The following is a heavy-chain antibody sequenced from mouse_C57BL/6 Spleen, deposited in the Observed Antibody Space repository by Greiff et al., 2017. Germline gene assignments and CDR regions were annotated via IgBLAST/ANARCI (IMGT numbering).Heavy chain of an antibody. CDR3: ARYGSTMVTYYAMDY. CDR1: GFTFTDYY. J-gene: IGHJ4*01. Sequence: EVMLVESGGGLVQPGGSLSLSCAASGFTFTDYYMSWVRQPPGKALEWLGFIRNKANGYTTEYSASVKGRFTISRDNSQSILYLQMNALRAEDSATYYCARYGSTMVTYYAMDYWGQGTSVTVSS. CDR2: IRNKANGYTT. V-gene: IGHV7-3*01. D-gene: IGHD2-2*01.